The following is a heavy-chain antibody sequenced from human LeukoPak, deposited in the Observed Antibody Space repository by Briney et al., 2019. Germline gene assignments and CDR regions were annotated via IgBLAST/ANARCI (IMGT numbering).Heavy chain of an antibody. J-gene: IGHJ4*02. Sequence: PGGSLRLSCAASGFTFSSYAMHWVRQAPGKGLEWVAVISHDGSNKHYADSVKGRFTISRDNHKNTLYLQMNRLRAEDTAVYYCARLGYDSSGYYYVGYFDYWGQGSLVTVSS. CDR2: ISHDGSNK. CDR1: GFTFSSYA. V-gene: IGHV3-30*04. CDR3: ARLGYDSSGYYYVGYFDY. D-gene: IGHD3-22*01.